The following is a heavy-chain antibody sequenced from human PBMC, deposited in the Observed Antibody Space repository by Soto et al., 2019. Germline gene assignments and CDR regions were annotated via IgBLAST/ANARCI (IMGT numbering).Heavy chain of an antibody. V-gene: IGHV4-59*01. CDR2: IYYTGST. J-gene: IGHJ4*02. D-gene: IGHD6-13*01. Sequence: PSETLFLTCTVSGDSISNYYWSWIRQPPGKRLEWIGYIYYTGSTIYNPSLESRVTMSVDTSKNQFSLKVNSVNAADTAVYYCAKYRRTEAEGYTLDYWGRGTLVTVSS. CDR1: GDSISNYY. CDR3: AKYRRTEAEGYTLDY.